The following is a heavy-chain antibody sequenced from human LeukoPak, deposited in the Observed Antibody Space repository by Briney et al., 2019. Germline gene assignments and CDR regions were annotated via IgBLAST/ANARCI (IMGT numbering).Heavy chain of an antibody. J-gene: IGHJ4*02. CDR2: IYYSGST. CDR3: ARDREWLLDY. CDR1: GGSISSSSYY. D-gene: IGHD5-12*01. V-gene: IGHV4-39*07. Sequence: SETLSLTCTVSGGSISSSSYYWGWIRQPPGKGLEWIGSIYYSGSTYYNPSLRSRVTISVDTSKNQFSLKLSSVTAADTAVYYCARDREWLLDYWGQGTLVTASS.